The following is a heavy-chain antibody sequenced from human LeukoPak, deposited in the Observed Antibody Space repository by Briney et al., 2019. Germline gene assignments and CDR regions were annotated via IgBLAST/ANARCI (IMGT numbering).Heavy chain of an antibody. CDR3: ARDGDQVRGGEYYYYAMDV. CDR1: GGTFSSYA. V-gene: IGHV1-69*06. D-gene: IGHD3-10*01. Sequence: SVKLSCTASGGTFSSYAISWVRQAPGQGLEWMGGIIPIFGTANYAQKFQGRVTITADKSTSTAYMELSSLRSEDTAVYYCARDGDQVRGGEYYYYAMDVWGKGTTVTVSS. J-gene: IGHJ6*04. CDR2: IIPIFGTA.